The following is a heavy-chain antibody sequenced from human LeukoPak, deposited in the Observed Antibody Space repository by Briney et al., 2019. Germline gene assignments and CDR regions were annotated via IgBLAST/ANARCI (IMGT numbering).Heavy chain of an antibody. CDR2: ISAYNGNT. CDR3: AREGIAARPEYYFDY. J-gene: IGHJ4*02. CDR1: GYTFTSYG. D-gene: IGHD6-6*01. Sequence: GASVKVSCKASGYTFTSYGISWVRQAPGQGLEGMGWISAYNGNTNYAQKLQGRVTMTTDTSTSTAYMELRSLRSDDTAVYYCAREGIAARPEYYFDYWGQGTLVTVSS. V-gene: IGHV1-18*01.